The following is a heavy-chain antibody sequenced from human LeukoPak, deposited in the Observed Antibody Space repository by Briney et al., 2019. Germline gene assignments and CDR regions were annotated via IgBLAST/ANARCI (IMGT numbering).Heavy chain of an antibody. J-gene: IGHJ6*04. Sequence: GGSLRLSCAAPGFTFIDYYRSWIRQAPGKGREWVSYISSSSFTNYADSVKGRFTISRDNAKNSLYLQMNSLRAEDTAVYYCARAYYYGMDVWGKGTTVTVSS. V-gene: IGHV3-11*06. CDR2: ISSSSFT. CDR1: GFTFIDYY. CDR3: ARAYYYGMDV.